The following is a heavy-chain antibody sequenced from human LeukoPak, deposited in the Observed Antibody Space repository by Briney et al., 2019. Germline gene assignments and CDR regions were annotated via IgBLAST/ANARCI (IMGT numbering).Heavy chain of an antibody. J-gene: IGHJ4*02. V-gene: IGHV4-4*07. CDR1: GGSISTYY. D-gene: IGHD1-1*01. Sequence: SETLSLTCTVSGGSISTYYWSWIRQSAGKGLEWIGRIYSSGSSNYNASLKSRVTMSVDTSKNQFSLKLSSVTAADTAVYYCAREHAGTTVDYWGQGTLVTVSS. CDR3: AREHAGTTVDY. CDR2: IYSSGSS.